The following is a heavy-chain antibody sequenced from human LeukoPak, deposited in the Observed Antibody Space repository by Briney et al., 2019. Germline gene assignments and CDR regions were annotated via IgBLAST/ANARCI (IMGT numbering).Heavy chain of an antibody. D-gene: IGHD1-1*01. J-gene: IGHJ6*02. CDR1: GFTFSSYA. CDR2: ISGSGGST. CDR3: AKDASGASHYYYYGMDV. V-gene: IGHV3-23*01. Sequence: PGGSLRLSCAASGFTFSSYAMSWVRQAPGKGLEWVSAISGSGGSTYYADSVKGRFTISRDNSKNTLYLQMNSLRAEDTAVYYCAKDASGASHYYYYGMDVWGQGTTVTVSS.